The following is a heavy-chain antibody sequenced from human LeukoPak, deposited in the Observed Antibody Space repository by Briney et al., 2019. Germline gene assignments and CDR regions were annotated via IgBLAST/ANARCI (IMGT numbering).Heavy chain of an antibody. CDR3: ARHYPEGGYNYVDY. J-gene: IGHJ4*02. V-gene: IGHV5-51*01. D-gene: IGHD5-24*01. Sequence: GESLQISCKGSGYIFNSYWIGWVRQMPGKGLEWMGIIYPGDSDTRYSPSFQGQVTISADKSISTAYLQWSSLKASDTAMYYCARHYPEGGYNYVDYWGQGTLITVSS. CDR2: IYPGDSDT. CDR1: GYIFNSYW.